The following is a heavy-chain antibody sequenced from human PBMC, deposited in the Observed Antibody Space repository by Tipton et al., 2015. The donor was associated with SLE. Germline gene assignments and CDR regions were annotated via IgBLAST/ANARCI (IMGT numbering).Heavy chain of an antibody. Sequence: TLSLTCSVSDDSISNYYWSWIRQPAGMGLEWIGRLYNTGRTNYNPSLKSRVTISVDTSKNQFSLNLSSVTAADTAVYYCAREGRTNSEGSFDYWGQGSLVTVSS. J-gene: IGHJ4*02. CDR2: LYNTGRT. D-gene: IGHD2-8*01. CDR3: AREGRTNSEGSFDY. V-gene: IGHV4-4*07. CDR1: DDSISNYY.